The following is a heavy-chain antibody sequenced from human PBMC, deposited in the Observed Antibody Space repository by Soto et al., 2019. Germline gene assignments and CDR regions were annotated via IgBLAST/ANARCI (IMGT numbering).Heavy chain of an antibody. CDR2: ISSSGSTI. CDR3: AGDIRIEYSSSGCFDY. D-gene: IGHD6-6*01. J-gene: IGHJ4*02. Sequence: QVQLVESGGGLVKPGGSLRLSCAASGFTFSDYYMSWIRQAPGKGLEWVSYISSSGSTIYYADSVKDRFTISRDNAKNSLYLQMNSLRAEDTAVYYCAGDIRIEYSSSGCFDYWGQGTLVTVSS. V-gene: IGHV3-11*01. CDR1: GFTFSDYY.